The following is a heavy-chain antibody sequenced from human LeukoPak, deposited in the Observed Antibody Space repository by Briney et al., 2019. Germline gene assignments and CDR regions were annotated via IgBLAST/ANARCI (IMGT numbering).Heavy chain of an antibody. D-gene: IGHD2-21*01. J-gene: IGHJ4*02. CDR1: GFTFNNFG. V-gene: IGHV3-30*02. CDR2: IRYDGTNE. CDR3: AKGGYHWGGESLLDY. Sequence: GRSLRLSCAASGFTFNNFGMHWARQAPGKGLEWVAFIRYDGTNEFYADSVKGRFTISRDNSDNTLYLQMNSLRAEDTAVYYCAKGGYHWGGESLLDYWGQGTLVTVSS.